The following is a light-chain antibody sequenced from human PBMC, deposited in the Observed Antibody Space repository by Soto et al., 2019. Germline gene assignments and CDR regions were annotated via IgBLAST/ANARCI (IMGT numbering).Light chain of an antibody. CDR2: GAS. V-gene: IGKV3-20*01. CDR1: QSVRSNY. J-gene: IGKJ2*01. CDR3: QHYGSSAYT. Sequence: EIVLTQSPGTLSLSPGERATLSCRASQSVRSNYLAWYQQKPEQAPRLLIYGASSRATGIPDRFSGSGSGTDFTLTISRLEPEDFAVYYCQHYGSSAYTFGQGTTLEIK.